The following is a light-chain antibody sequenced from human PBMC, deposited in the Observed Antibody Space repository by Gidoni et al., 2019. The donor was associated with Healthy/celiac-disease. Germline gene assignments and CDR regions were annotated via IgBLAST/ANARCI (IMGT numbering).Light chain of an antibody. CDR2: WAY. CDR1: QSVLYSSNNKNY. J-gene: IGKJ5*01. Sequence: DIVMTQSPDSLDVSLGERATINCNSSQSVLYSSNNKNYLAWYQQKPGQPPKLLIYWAYTRESGVPDRFSGSGSGTDFTLTISSLQAEDVAVYYCKQYYSTPITFGQGTRLEIK. V-gene: IGKV4-1*01. CDR3: KQYYSTPIT.